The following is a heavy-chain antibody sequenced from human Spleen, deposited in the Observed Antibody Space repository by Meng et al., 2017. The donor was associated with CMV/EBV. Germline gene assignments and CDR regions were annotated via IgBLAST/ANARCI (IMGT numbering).Heavy chain of an antibody. D-gene: IGHD3-10*01. Sequence: GESLKISCAASGFTFSSYAMTWVRQAPGKGLEWVSVISGSGGSTYYADSVKGRFTISRDNSKNTLYLQMNSLRAEDTAVYYCAKDQSFDYYGSGSYRFDYWGQGTLVTVSS. CDR3: AKDQSFDYYGSGSYRFDY. V-gene: IGHV3-23*01. CDR1: GFTFSSYA. CDR2: ISGSGGST. J-gene: IGHJ4*02.